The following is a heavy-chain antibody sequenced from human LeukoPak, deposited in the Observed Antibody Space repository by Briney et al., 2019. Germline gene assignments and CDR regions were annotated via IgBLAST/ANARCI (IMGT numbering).Heavy chain of an antibody. Sequence: GSLRLSCAASGFTFSSYAMHWFRQAPGKGLEWVAVISYDGSNKYYADSVKGRFTISRDNSKNTLYLQMNSLRAEDTAVYYCARAVDSSSNWFDPWGQGTLVTVSS. V-gene: IGHV3-30-3*01. D-gene: IGHD3-22*01. CDR2: ISYDGSNK. CDR3: ARAVDSSSNWFDP. CDR1: GFTFSSYA. J-gene: IGHJ5*02.